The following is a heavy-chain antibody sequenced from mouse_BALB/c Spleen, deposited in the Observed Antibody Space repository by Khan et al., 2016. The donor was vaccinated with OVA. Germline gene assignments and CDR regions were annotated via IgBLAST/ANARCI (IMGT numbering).Heavy chain of an antibody. CDR1: GYSITSNYA. D-gene: IGHD1-1*01. J-gene: IGHJ4*01. Sequence: EVQLQESGPSLVKPSQSLSLTCTVTGYSITSNYAWSWIRQFPGSKLEWMGYISYSGATNYNPSLKSRISVTRDTSENQFFLQLHSVTTEDTATSFCARQNYYGYALAYRGQGTSVTVSS. CDR3: ARQNYYGYALAY. V-gene: IGHV3-2*02. CDR2: ISYSGAT.